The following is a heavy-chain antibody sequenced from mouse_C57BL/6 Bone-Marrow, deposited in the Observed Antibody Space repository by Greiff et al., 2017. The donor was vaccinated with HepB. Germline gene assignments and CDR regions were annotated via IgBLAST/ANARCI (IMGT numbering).Heavy chain of an antibody. CDR3: ARWNYGSSYPWYFDV. D-gene: IGHD1-1*01. J-gene: IGHJ1*03. CDR2: IDPANGNT. Sequence: EVQLQQSVAELVRPGASVKLSCTASGFNIKNTYMHWVKQRPEQGLEWIGRIDPANGNTKYAPKFQGKATITADTSSNTAYLQLSSLTSEDTAIYYCARWNYGSSYPWYFDVWGTGTTVTVSS. V-gene: IGHV14-3*01. CDR1: GFNIKNTY.